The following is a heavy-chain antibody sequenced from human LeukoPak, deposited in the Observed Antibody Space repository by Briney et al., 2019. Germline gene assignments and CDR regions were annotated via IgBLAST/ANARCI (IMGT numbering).Heavy chain of an antibody. CDR2: IRSKAYGGTT. J-gene: IGHJ4*02. D-gene: IGHD2-21*02. CDR3: TRSRRVYCGGDCYSFDY. CDR1: GFTFSNAY. Sequence: GGSLRLSCAASGFTFSNAYMNWVRQAPGKGLEWVGFIRSKAYGGTTEYAASVKGRFTISRDDSKSIAYLQMNSLKTEDTAVYYCTRSRRVYCGGDCYSFDYWGQGTLVTVSS. V-gene: IGHV3-49*04.